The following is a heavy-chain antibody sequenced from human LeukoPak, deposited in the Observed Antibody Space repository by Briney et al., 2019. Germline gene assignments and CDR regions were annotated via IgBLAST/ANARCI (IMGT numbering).Heavy chain of an antibody. CDR1: GGSFSGYY. D-gene: IGHD6-19*01. V-gene: IGHV4-34*01. Sequence: SETLSLTCAVYGGSFSGYYWSWIRQPPGKGLEWIGEINHSGSTNYNPSLKSRVTMSVDTSKNQFSLKLSSVTAADTAVYYCASGRSVAGPYYFDYWGQGTLVTVSS. J-gene: IGHJ4*02. CDR3: ASGRSVAGPYYFDY. CDR2: INHSGST.